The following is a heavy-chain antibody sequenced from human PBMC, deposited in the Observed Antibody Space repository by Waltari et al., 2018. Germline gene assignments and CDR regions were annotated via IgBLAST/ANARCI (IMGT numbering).Heavy chain of an antibody. D-gene: IGHD3-10*01. Sequence: EVQLLESGGGLVQPGGSLRLSCAASGFTFNNYGMSWVRQAPGKGREWVSGVRGSGDKTDYGDSVKGRFTISRDNSKNTLDLQMNSLRAEDTAVYYCAKYGSGRFLDYWGQGILVTVSS. V-gene: IGHV3-23*01. CDR1: GFTFNNYG. J-gene: IGHJ4*02. CDR2: VRGSGDKT. CDR3: AKYGSGRFLDY.